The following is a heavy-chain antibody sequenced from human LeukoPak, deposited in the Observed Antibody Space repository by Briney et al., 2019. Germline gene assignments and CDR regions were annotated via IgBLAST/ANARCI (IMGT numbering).Heavy chain of an antibody. CDR3: ARVRVTMILDYYYYMDV. V-gene: IGHV1-18*01. D-gene: IGHD3-22*01. J-gene: IGHJ6*03. CDR1: GYTFTSYG. CDR2: ISAYNGNT. Sequence: RASVKVSCKASGYTFTSYGISWVRQAPGQGLEWMGWISAYNGNTNYAQKLQGRVTMTTDTSTSTAYMELRSLRSDDTAVYYCARVRVTMILDYYYYMDVWGKGTTVTVSS.